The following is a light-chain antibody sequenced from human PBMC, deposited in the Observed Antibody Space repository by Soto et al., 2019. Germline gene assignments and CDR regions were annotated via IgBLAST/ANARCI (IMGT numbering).Light chain of an antibody. CDR3: QQRSNCPLT. CDR2: DAS. V-gene: IGKV3D-20*02. J-gene: IGKJ4*01. Sequence: EFVLNQSQINLSLSPGVRATLSCRPSQTVRNNYLAWYQQKPGQAPRLLIYDASSRATGIPDRFSGGGSGTDFTLTISRLEPEDFAVYYCQQRSNCPLTFGGGTKVDI. CDR1: QTVRNNY.